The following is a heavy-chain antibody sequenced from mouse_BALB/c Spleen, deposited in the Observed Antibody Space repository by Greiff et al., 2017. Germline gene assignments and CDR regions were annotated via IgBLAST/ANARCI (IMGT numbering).Heavy chain of an antibody. Sequence: VQLQQSGAELVRPGALVKLSCKASGFNIKDYYMHWVKQRPEQGLEWIGWIDPENGNTIYDPKFQGKASLTADTSSNTAYLQLSSLTSEDTAVYYCARGFTVPTPDYWGQGTTLTVSS. CDR3: ARGFTVPTPDY. V-gene: IGHV14-1*02. CDR2: IDPENGNT. J-gene: IGHJ2*01. CDR1: GFNIKDYY. D-gene: IGHD1-1*01.